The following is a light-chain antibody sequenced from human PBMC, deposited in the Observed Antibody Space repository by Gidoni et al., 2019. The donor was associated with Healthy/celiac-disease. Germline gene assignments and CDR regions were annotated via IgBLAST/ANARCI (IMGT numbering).Light chain of an antibody. CDR2: AAS. J-gene: IGKJ1*01. Sequence: DIQMTQSPSSLSASVGDRVTITCRASQSISSYLNWYQQKPGKAPKLLIYAASSLQSGVPSRFSGRGSGTDFTLTSSSLQPEDFATYYCQQSYSTPPTFGQGTKVEIK. CDR1: QSISSY. CDR3: QQSYSTPPT. V-gene: IGKV1-39*01.